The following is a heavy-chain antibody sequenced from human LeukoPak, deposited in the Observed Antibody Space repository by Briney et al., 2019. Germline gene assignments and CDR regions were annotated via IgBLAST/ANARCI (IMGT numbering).Heavy chain of an antibody. CDR2: ISYDGSNK. V-gene: IGHV3-30-3*01. D-gene: IGHD5-24*01. CDR3: ARDGGDGLQFGSLDY. CDR1: GFTFSSYA. J-gene: IGHJ4*02. Sequence: GGSLRLSCAASGFTFSSYAMHWVRQAPGKGLEGVAVISYDGSNKYYADSVKGRFTISRDNSKNTLYLQMNSLRAEDTAVYYCARDGGDGLQFGSLDYWGQGTLVTVSS.